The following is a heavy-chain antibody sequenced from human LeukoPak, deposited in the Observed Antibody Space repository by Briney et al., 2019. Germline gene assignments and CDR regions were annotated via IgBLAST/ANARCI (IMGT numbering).Heavy chain of an antibody. V-gene: IGHV3-33*06. CDR3: AKPTRGSGSFLIDF. D-gene: IGHD1-26*01. CDR1: GFTFSSYG. CDR2: IWDDGSSK. Sequence: PGRSLRLSCAASGFTFSSYGMHWARQAPGKGLEWVAVIWDDGSSKYYGDSVKGRFTISRDNSKNTLYLQMNSLRAEDTAVYYCAKPTRGSGSFLIDFWGQGTLVTVSP. J-gene: IGHJ4*02.